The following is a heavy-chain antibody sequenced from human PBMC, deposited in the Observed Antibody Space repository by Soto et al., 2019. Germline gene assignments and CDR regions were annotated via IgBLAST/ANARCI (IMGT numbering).Heavy chain of an antibody. CDR2: IYYSGST. CDR3: ARDKSGTRWFDP. CDR1: GGSISSGGYY. Sequence: LSRTCTVSGGSISSGGYYWSWIRQHPGKGLEWIGYIYYSGSTYYNPSLKSRVTISVDTSKNQFSLKLSSVTAADTAVYYCARDKSGTRWFDPWGQGTLVTVSS. J-gene: IGHJ5*02. D-gene: IGHD1-1*01. V-gene: IGHV4-31*03.